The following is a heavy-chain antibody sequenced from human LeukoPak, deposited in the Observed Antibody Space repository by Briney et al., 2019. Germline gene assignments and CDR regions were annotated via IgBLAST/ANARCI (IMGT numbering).Heavy chain of an antibody. Sequence: GGSLRLPCAASGFTFSSYAMNWVRQAPGKGLEWVSYISSGSSTIYYADSVKGRFTISRDNAKNSLYLQMNSLRDEDTAVYYCARGRATGRSGGDYWGQGTLVTVSS. D-gene: IGHD3-9*01. V-gene: IGHV3-48*02. CDR2: ISSGSSTI. J-gene: IGHJ4*02. CDR3: ARGRATGRSGGDY. CDR1: GFTFSSYA.